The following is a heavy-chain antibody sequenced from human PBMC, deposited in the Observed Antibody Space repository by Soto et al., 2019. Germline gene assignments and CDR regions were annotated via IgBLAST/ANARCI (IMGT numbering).Heavy chain of an antibody. J-gene: IGHJ6*04. Sequence: PGGSLRLSCAASGVPFSDYYMSWIRQAPGKGLEWVSYISSSGSTIYYADSVKGRFTISRDNAKNSLYLQMNSLRAEDTAVYYCARDSNVGIITIFGVALDVWGKGTTVTVSS. V-gene: IGHV3-11*01. CDR2: ISSSGSTI. D-gene: IGHD3-3*01. CDR1: GVPFSDYY. CDR3: ARDSNVGIITIFGVALDV.